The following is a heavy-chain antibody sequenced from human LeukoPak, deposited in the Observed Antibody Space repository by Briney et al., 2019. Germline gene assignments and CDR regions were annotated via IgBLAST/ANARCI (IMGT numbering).Heavy chain of an antibody. V-gene: IGHV3-23*01. CDR1: GFTFGSFA. D-gene: IGHD5-18*01. CDR2: IFGSGGSP. J-gene: IGHJ4*02. Sequence: GGSLRLSCEASGFTFGSFAMYWVRQAPGKGLDWIAGIFGSGGSPHYADSVKGRFTISRDNSKNTVYLQINSLRAEDTAVYYCGKTTAGYSSGQKPAWPVDYWGQGTLVTVPS. CDR3: GKTTAGYSSGQKPAWPVDY.